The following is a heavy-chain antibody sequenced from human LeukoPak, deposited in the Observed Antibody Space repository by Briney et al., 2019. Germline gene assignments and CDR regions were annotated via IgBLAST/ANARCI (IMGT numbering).Heavy chain of an antibody. D-gene: IGHD6-19*01. J-gene: IGHJ6*03. Sequence: GESLKISCKGSGYSFTSYWIGWVRQMPGKGLEWMGIIYPGDSDTRYSPSFQGQVTISADKSISTAYLQWSSLRASDTAMYYCARHRIAVAGMRDGYYHYMDVWGKGTTVTISS. CDR3: ARHRIAVAGMRDGYYHYMDV. CDR1: GYSFTSYW. V-gene: IGHV5-51*01. CDR2: IYPGDSDT.